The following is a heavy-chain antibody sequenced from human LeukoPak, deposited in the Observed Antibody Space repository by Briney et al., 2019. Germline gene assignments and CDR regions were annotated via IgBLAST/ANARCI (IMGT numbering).Heavy chain of an antibody. Sequence: PGGSLRLSCAASRFTFSSYAMSWVRQAPGKGLEWVAAISGSGGITYYADSVKGRFTISRDKSKNTLYLQMNSLRAEDTAKYYCAKEGYGSSWNADFDYWGQGPLVIVSS. J-gene: IGHJ4*02. CDR3: AKEGYGSSWNADFDY. D-gene: IGHD6-13*01. CDR2: ISGSGGIT. V-gene: IGHV3-23*01. CDR1: RFTFSSYA.